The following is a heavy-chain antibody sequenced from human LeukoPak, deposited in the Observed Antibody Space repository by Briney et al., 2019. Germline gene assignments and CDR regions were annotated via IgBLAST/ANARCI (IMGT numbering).Heavy chain of an antibody. D-gene: IGHD3-16*01. CDR2: IYPGDSDT. CDR3: ARLGVGGRAYFDY. Sequence: GESLKISCKGSGYSFTNSWVAWVRQMPGKGLEWMGIIYPGDSDTRYGPSFQGEVTISADKPISTTYLQWRSLKASDTAMYYCARLGVGGRAYFDYWGQGTLVTVSS. J-gene: IGHJ4*02. V-gene: IGHV5-51*01. CDR1: GYSFTNSW.